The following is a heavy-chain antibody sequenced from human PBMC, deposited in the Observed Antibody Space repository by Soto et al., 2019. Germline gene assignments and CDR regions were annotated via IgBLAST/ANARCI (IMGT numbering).Heavy chain of an antibody. D-gene: IGHD4-4*01. V-gene: IGHV3-7*03. CDR2: IKQDGSEK. Sequence: EVQLVESGGGLVQPGGSLRLSCAASGFTFSSYWMSWVRQAPGNGLEWVANIKQDGSEKYYVDSVKGRFTISRDHAKNSLYLQMNSLRAEDTAVYYCAREGHSNYRYYYYYYGMDVWGQGTTVTVSS. J-gene: IGHJ6*02. CDR1: GFTFSSYW. CDR3: AREGHSNYRYYYYYYGMDV.